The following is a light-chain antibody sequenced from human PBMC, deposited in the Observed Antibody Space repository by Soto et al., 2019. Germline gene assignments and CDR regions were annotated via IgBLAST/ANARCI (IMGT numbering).Light chain of an antibody. CDR2: YNN. J-gene: IGLJ2*01. Sequence: QSVLTQPPSTSGTPGQRVTISCSGASSNIGSNTVNWYQHLPGTAPKLLIYYNNQRPSGVPDRFSGSRSGTSASLAITGLKSGDDAYYYCAAWDDSLNGVVFGGGTKLKVL. V-gene: IGLV1-44*01. CDR3: AAWDDSLNGVV. CDR1: SSNIGSNT.